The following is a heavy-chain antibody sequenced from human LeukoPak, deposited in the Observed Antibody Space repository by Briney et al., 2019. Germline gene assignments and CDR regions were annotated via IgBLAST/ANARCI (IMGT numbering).Heavy chain of an antibody. CDR3: AKDTGYSNYYYGMDV. CDR1: GFTFDDYA. V-gene: IGHV3-9*01. J-gene: IGHJ6*02. Sequence: PGGSLRLSCAASGFTFDDYAMHWVRQAPGNGLEWVSGISWNSGSIGYADSVKGRFTISRDNAKNSLYLQMNSLRAEDTALYYCAKDTGYSNYYYGMDVWGQGTTVTVSS. CDR2: ISWNSGSI. D-gene: IGHD4-11*01.